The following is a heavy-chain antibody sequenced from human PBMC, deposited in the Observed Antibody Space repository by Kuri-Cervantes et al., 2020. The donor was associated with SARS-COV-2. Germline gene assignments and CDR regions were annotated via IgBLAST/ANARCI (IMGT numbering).Heavy chain of an antibody. V-gene: IGHV4-59*12. D-gene: IGHD3-16*01. Sequence: SETLSLTCTVSGGSISSYYWSWIRQPPGKGLEWIGSIYHSGSTYYNPSLKSRATISVDTSKNQFSLKLSSVTAAGTAVYYCARATIGGGWFDPWGQGTLVTVSS. CDR3: ARATIGGGWFDP. CDR1: GGSISSYY. CDR2: IYHSGST. J-gene: IGHJ5*02.